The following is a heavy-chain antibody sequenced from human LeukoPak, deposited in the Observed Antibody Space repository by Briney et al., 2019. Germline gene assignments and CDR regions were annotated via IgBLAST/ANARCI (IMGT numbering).Heavy chain of an antibody. J-gene: IGHJ4*02. Sequence: ASVKVSCKPSGYTFTVNYLHWVRQAPGQGLEWVGWMNPNSGVTVYAQNFQGRVTMTRDTSISTAYMELSSLTSDDTAVYYCTRGAGTSWFDYWGQGSLATVSS. D-gene: IGHD2-2*01. V-gene: IGHV1-2*02. CDR3: TRGAGTSWFDY. CDR1: GYTFTVNY. CDR2: MNPNSGVT.